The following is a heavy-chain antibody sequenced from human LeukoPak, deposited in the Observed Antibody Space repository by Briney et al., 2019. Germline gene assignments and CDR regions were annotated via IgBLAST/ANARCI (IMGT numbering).Heavy chain of an antibody. V-gene: IGHV4-4*07. D-gene: IGHD1-26*01. CDR3: ASGVGASPFDY. J-gene: IGHJ4*02. CDR1: GGSTSSYY. Sequence: ASETLSLTCTVSGGSTSSYYWSWIRQPAGKGLEWIGRIYTSGSTNCNPSLKSRVTMSVDTSKNQFSLKLSSVTAADTAVYYCASGVGASPFDYWGQGTLVTVSS. CDR2: IYTSGST.